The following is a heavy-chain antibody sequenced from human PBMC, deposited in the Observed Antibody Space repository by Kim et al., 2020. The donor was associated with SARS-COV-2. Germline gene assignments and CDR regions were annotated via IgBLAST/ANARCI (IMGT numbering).Heavy chain of an antibody. J-gene: IGHJ4*02. V-gene: IGHV4-39*01. Sequence: SETLSLTCTVSGGSISSSSYYWGWIRQPPGKGLEWIGSIYYSGSTYYNPSLKSRVTISVDTSKNQFSLKLSSVTAADTAVYYCARLLGGPGYWGQGTLVTVSS. CDR2: IYYSGST. CDR1: GGSISSSSYY. D-gene: IGHD2-15*01. CDR3: ARLLGGPGY.